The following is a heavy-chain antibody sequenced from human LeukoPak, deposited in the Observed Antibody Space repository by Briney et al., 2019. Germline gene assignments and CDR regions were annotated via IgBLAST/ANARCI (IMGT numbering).Heavy chain of an antibody. CDR3: AGRRQKYYYDSSGYYAFDI. D-gene: IGHD3-22*01. V-gene: IGHV1-46*01. Sequence: GASVKVSCKASGYSFTSNYIHWVRQAPGQGLEWMGMIYPRDGSTSYAQKFQERVTITRDMSTSTAYMELSSLRSEDTAVYYCAGRRQKYYYDSSGYYAFDIWGQGTMVTVSS. CDR1: GYSFTSNY. J-gene: IGHJ3*02. CDR2: IYPRDGST.